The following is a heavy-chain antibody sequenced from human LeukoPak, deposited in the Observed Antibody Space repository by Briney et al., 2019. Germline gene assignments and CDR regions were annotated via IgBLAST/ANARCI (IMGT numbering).Heavy chain of an antibody. CDR2: INHSGST. J-gene: IGHJ4*02. CDR3: ARGVWFGELLTRMSPFGY. D-gene: IGHD3-10*01. V-gene: IGHV4-34*01. CDR1: GGSFSGYY. Sequence: SETLSLTCAVYGGSFSGYYWSWIRQPPGKGLEWIGEINHSGSTNYNPSLKSRVTISVDTSKNQFSLKLSSVTAADTAVYYCARGVWFGELLTRMSPFGYWGQGTLVTVSS.